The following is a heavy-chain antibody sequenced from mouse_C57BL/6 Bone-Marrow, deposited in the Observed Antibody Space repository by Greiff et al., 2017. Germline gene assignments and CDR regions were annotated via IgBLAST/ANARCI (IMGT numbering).Heavy chain of an antibody. J-gene: IGHJ2*01. CDR2: IHPNSGST. D-gene: IGHD1-1*01. CDR1: GYTFTSYW. V-gene: IGHV1-64*01. CDR3: ARDYGSSYYFDY. Sequence: QVQLQQPGAELVKPGASVKLSCKASGYTFTSYWMHWVKQRPGKGLEWIGMIHPNSGSTNYNETFKSKATMTVDKSSSTAYMQLSSLTSEDSAVYCCARDYGSSYYFDYWGQGTTLTVSS.